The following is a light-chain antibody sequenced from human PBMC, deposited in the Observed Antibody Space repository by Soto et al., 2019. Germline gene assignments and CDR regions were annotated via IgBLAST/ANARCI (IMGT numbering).Light chain of an antibody. J-gene: IGLJ1*01. Sequence: QSVLTQPPSVSAAPGQKVTISCSGSSSNIGNNYVSWYQQLPGTAPKLLIYENNKRPSGIPDRFSGSKSGTSATLTVSGLQAEDEADYYCSSYAGSNWCVFGTGTKVTVL. CDR1: SSNIGNNY. CDR3: SSYAGSNWCV. V-gene: IGLV1-51*02. CDR2: ENN.